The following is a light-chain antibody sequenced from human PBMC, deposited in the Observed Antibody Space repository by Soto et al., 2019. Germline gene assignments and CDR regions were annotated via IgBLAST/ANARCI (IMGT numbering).Light chain of an antibody. CDR1: NIGSKS. CDR3: QVWDSSSDRT. CDR2: YDS. V-gene: IGLV3-21*04. J-gene: IGLJ2*01. Sequence: SYELTQPPSVSVAPGKTARITCGGNNIGSKSVHWYQQKPGQAPVLVIYYDSDRPSGIPERFPGPNPGNTATLTISRVEAGDEADYYCQVWDSSSDRTFGGGTKLTVL.